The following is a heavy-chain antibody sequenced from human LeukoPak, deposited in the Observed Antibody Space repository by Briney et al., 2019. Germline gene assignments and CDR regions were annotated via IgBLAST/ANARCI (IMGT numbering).Heavy chain of an antibody. CDR2: ISAYNGNT. D-gene: IGHD3-16*02. CDR1: GYTFTSYG. J-gene: IGHJ4*02. Sequence: ASVTVSCKASGYTFTSYGISWVRQAPGQGLEWMGWISAYNGNTNYAQKLQGRVTMTTDTSTSTAYMELRSLRSDDTAVYYCARDRDMITFGGVIADYWGQETLVTVSS. V-gene: IGHV1-18*04. CDR3: ARDRDMITFGGVIADY.